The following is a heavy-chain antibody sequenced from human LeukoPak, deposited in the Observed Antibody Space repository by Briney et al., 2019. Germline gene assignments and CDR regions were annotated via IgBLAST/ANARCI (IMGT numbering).Heavy chain of an antibody. CDR3: AKAAGDIVVVPAAMEGDY. CDR2: ISGSGGST. D-gene: IGHD2-2*01. Sequence: PGASLRLSCAASGFTFSSYAMSWVRRAPGTGLEWVSAISGSGGSTYYADSVKGRFTISRDNSKNTLYLQMNSLRAEDTAVYYCAKAAGDIVVVPAAMEGDYWGQGTLVTVSS. V-gene: IGHV3-23*01. J-gene: IGHJ4*02. CDR1: GFTFSSYA.